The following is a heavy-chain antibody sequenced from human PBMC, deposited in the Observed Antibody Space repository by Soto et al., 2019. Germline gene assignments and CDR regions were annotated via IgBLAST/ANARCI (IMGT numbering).Heavy chain of an antibody. D-gene: IGHD2-15*01. Sequence: GRSLRLSCAASGFTFSSYSMNWVRQAPGKGLEWVSYISSSSSTIYYADSVKGRFTISRDNAKNSLYLQMNSLRAEDTAVYYCARGDSLGYCSGGSCYSESYFDYWGQGTLVTVSS. CDR1: GFTFSSYS. J-gene: IGHJ4*02. CDR2: ISSSSSTI. CDR3: ARGDSLGYCSGGSCYSESYFDY. V-gene: IGHV3-48*01.